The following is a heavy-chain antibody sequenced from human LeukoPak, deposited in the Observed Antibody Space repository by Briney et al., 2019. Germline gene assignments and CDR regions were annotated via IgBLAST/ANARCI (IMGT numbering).Heavy chain of an antibody. D-gene: IGHD2-2*01. CDR1: GYTFTSYY. V-gene: IGHV1-46*01. CDR2: INPSGGST. J-gene: IGHJ6*03. CDR3: AREGGSTVVVPAAGYYYYYMDV. Sequence: ASVKVSCKASGYTFTSYYMHWVRQAPGQGLEWMGIINPSGGSTSYAQKFQGRVTMTRDTSTSTVYMELSSLRSEDTAVYYCAREGGSTVVVPAAGYYYYYMDVWGKGTTVTVSS.